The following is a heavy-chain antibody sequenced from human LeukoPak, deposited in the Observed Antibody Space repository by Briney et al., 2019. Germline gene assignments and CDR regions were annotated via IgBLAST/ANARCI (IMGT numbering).Heavy chain of an antibody. CDR2: INHSGST. CDR3: ARLTEQQLDFDY. CDR1: GGSFSGYY. Sequence: SETLSLTCTVYGGSFSGYYWSWIRQPPGKGLEWIGEINHSGSTNYNPSLKSRVTISVDTSKNQFSLKLSSVTAADTTVYYCARLTEQQLDFDYWGQGTLVTVSS. D-gene: IGHD6-13*01. J-gene: IGHJ4*02. V-gene: IGHV4-34*01.